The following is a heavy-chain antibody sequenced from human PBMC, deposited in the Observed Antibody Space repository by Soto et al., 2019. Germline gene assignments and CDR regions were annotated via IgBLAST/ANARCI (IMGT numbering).Heavy chain of an antibody. CDR2: IYPGHSDT. CDR3: AASIFYYGMDV. CDR1: GYTFTNYW. V-gene: IGHV5-51*01. J-gene: IGHJ6*02. Sequence: GESLKISCKGSGYTFTNYWIGWVRQMPGKGLEWMGIIYPGHSDTKYNPSFQGQVTISADKSITTTYLRWTSLKASDTAIYYCAASIFYYGMDVWGQGTTVTVSS.